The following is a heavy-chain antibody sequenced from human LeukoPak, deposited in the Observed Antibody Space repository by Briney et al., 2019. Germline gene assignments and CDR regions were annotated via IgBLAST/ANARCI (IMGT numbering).Heavy chain of an antibody. J-gene: IGHJ4*02. Sequence: PGGSLRLSCAASGFTFSSYAMSWVRQAPGKGLEWVSAIRGSGGSTYYADSVKGRFTISRDNSKNALYLQMNSLRAEDTAVYYCAKYGPDCSSTSCSFDYWGQGTLVTVSS. D-gene: IGHD2-2*01. CDR1: GFTFSSYA. CDR2: IRGSGGST. CDR3: AKYGPDCSSTSCSFDY. V-gene: IGHV3-23*01.